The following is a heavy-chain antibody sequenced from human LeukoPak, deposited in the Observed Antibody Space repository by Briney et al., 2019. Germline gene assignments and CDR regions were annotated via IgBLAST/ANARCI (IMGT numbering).Heavy chain of an antibody. Sequence: GGSLRLSCAASGFTFSSYGMHWVRQAPGEGVEWVAVISYDGSNKYYADSVKGRFTISRDNSKNTLYLQMNSLRAEDTAVYYCANQIHGFDYWGQGTLVTVSS. V-gene: IGHV3-30*18. CDR2: ISYDGSNK. D-gene: IGHD5-18*01. CDR3: ANQIHGFDY. CDR1: GFTFSSYG. J-gene: IGHJ4*02.